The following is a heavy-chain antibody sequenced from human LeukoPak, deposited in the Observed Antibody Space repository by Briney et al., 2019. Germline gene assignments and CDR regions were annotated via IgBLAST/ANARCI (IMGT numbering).Heavy chain of an antibody. CDR3: ARAGLAARPFRYSTTYNWFDP. CDR2: IKQDGSEK. Sequence: GGSLRHSCAASGFTFSSYWMSWVRQAPGKGLEWVANIKQDGSEKYYVDSVKGRFTISRDNAKNSLYLQMNSLRAEDTAVYYCARAGLAARPFRYSTTYNWFDPWGQGTLVTVSS. CDR1: GFTFSSYW. J-gene: IGHJ5*02. V-gene: IGHV3-7*01. D-gene: IGHD6-6*01.